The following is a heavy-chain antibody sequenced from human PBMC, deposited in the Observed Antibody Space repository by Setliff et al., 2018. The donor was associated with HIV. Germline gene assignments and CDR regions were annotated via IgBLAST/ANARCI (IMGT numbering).Heavy chain of an antibody. D-gene: IGHD2-21*02. J-gene: IGHJ4*02. CDR3: ATDQGRGGGDYYFDY. Sequence: ASVKVSCKASGYLFTGYYMHWVRQAPGQGLEWMGWINVNSGGTKYAEKFQGRVTITADTSIDTAYMELSSLTSEDTAVYYCATDQGRGGGDYYFDYWGQGTLVTVSS. CDR1: GYLFTGYY. CDR2: INVNSGGT. V-gene: IGHV1-2*02.